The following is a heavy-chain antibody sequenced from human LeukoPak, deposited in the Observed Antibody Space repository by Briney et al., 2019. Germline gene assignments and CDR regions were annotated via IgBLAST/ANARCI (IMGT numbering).Heavy chain of an antibody. CDR1: GLTLSDNY. V-gene: IGHV3-11*01. J-gene: IGHJ5*02. Sequence: GGSLRLSCSSSGLTLSDNYMSWIRQAPGKGLEWVAYIIKRSSATVYAASVKGRFTISRDDARNSLFLQMDSLRAEDTAVYYCTKDPNGDYVGAFDPWGQGTLVTVSS. CDR3: TKDPNGDYVGAFDP. D-gene: IGHD4-17*01. CDR2: IIKRSSAT.